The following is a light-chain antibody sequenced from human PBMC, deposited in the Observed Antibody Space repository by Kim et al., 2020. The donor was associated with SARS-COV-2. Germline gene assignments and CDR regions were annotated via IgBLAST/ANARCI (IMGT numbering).Light chain of an antibody. V-gene: IGLV3-19*01. CDR1: SLRSYY. Sequence: SSELTQDPAVSVALGQTVRITCQGDSLRSYYASWYQQKPGQAPVLVIYGKNNRPSGIPDRFSGPSSGNTASLTITGALAEDEADFFFKSRDSSGNHAVFG. CDR3: KSRDSSGNHAV. CDR2: GKN. J-gene: IGLJ7*01.